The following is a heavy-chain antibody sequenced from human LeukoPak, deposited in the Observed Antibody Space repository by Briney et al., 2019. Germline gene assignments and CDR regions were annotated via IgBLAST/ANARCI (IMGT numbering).Heavy chain of an antibody. CDR1: GFNFSIYV. J-gene: IGHJ5*02. CDR3: ARGDYYGSGMYGWFDP. Sequence: PGGSLRLSCAVSGFNFSIYVMHWVRQAPGKGLEWVAVISYDGSNKHYVDSVKGRFTISRDISKNTLYLRMNSLRTEDTAVYYCARGDYYGSGMYGWFDPWGQGTLVTVSS. D-gene: IGHD3-10*01. V-gene: IGHV3-30*03. CDR2: ISYDGSNK.